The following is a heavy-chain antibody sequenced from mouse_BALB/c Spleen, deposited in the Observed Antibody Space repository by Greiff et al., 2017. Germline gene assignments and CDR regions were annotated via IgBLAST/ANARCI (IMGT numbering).Heavy chain of an antibody. CDR2: SRNKANDYTT. V-gene: IGHV7-1*02. CDR1: GFTFSDFY. J-gene: IGHJ3*01. D-gene: IGHD1-1*01. Sequence: EVKLMESGGGLVQPGGSLRLSCATSGFTFSDFYMEWVRQPPGKRLEWIAASRNKANDYTTEYSASVKGRFIVSRDTSQSILYLQMNALRAEDTAIYYCARDADYYGSSHPFAYWGQGTLVTVSA. CDR3: ARDADYYGSSHPFAY.